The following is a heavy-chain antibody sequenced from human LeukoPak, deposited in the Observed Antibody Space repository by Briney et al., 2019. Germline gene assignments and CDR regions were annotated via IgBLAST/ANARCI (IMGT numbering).Heavy chain of an antibody. CDR1: AFTISRSY. Sequence: SETLSLTCSGSAFTISRSYWSWIRQPPGQGLEWIGYVSYSGSTNYTPSLKGRVTISIDTSKNQFSLKLNSVTAADTAVYYCAKLLSVSWPAFDPWGQGTLVTVSS. J-gene: IGHJ5*02. CDR2: VSYSGST. CDR3: AKLLSVSWPAFDP. V-gene: IGHV4-59*01. D-gene: IGHD2-2*01.